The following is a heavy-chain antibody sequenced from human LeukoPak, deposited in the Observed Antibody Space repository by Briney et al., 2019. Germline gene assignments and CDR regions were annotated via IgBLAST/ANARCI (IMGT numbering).Heavy chain of an antibody. Sequence: PSETLSLTCTVSGXSISRSNYYWAWIRQPPGKGLEWIGSIYYSGSTYYYPSLKSRVTISVDTSKNQFSLKLSSVTAADTAVYYCARHVSTSSCGADCYSGGLDVWGQGTTVTVSS. V-gene: IGHV4-39*01. CDR1: GXSISRSNYY. D-gene: IGHD2-21*02. CDR3: ARHVSTSSCGADCYSGGLDV. CDR2: IYYSGST. J-gene: IGHJ6*02.